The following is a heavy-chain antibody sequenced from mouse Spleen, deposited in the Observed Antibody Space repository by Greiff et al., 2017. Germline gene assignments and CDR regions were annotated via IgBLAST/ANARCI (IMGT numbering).Heavy chain of an antibody. D-gene: IGHD4-1*01. CDR3: ARGGNWDFYAMDY. Sequence: QVQLQQSGPGLVAPSQSLSITCTVSGFSLTSYGVHWVRQPPGKGLEWLGVIWAGGSTNYNSALMSRLSISKDNSKSQVFLKMNSLQTDDTAMYYCARGGNWDFYAMDYWGQGTSVTVSS. J-gene: IGHJ4*01. CDR1: GFSLTSYG. V-gene: IGHV2-9*02. CDR2: IWAGGST.